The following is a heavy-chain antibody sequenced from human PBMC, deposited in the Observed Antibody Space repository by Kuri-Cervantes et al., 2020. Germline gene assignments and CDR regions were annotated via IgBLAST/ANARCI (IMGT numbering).Heavy chain of an antibody. V-gene: IGHV4-59*01. D-gene: IGHD3-22*01. CDR1: GGSISSYY. CDR3: ARMYYYDSSGYYPQGAFDY. J-gene: IGHJ4*02. Sequence: ESLKISCTVSGGSISSYYWSWIRQPPGKGLEWIGYIYYSGGTNYNPSLKSRVTISVDTSKNQFSLKLSSVTAADTAVYYCARMYYYDSSGYYPQGAFDYWGQGTLVTVSS. CDR2: IYYSGGT.